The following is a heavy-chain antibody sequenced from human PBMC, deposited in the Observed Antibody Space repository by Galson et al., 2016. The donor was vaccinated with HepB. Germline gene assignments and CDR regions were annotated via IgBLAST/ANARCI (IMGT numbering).Heavy chain of an antibody. J-gene: IGHJ6*02. V-gene: IGHV3-33*01. D-gene: IGHD6-6*01. Sequence: SLRLSCAASEFTFSNYGMHWVRQAPGKGLEWVALIWYDGSKKYYEESVKGRLTISRDNSKNTLDLQMNSLRAEDTAVYYCARDGIPSPQDIGGRLPPPYYYGMDVWGQGTAVTVSS. CDR3: ARDGIPSPQDIGGRLPPPYYYGMDV. CDR2: IWYDGSKK. CDR1: EFTFSNYG.